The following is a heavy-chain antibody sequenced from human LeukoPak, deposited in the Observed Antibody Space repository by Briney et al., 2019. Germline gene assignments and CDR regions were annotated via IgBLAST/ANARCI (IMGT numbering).Heavy chain of an antibody. CDR1: GGSISSYY. Sequence: SETLSRTCTVSGGSISSYYWSWIRQPPGKGLEWIGYIYYSGSTNYNPSLKSRVTISVDTSKNQFSLKLSSVTAADTAVYYCARQDYYDSSGYRWYFDLWGRGTLVTVSS. V-gene: IGHV4-59*08. D-gene: IGHD3-22*01. CDR2: IYYSGST. CDR3: ARQDYYDSSGYRWYFDL. J-gene: IGHJ2*01.